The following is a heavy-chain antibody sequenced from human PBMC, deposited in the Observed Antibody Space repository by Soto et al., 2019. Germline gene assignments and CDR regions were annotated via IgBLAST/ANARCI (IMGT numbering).Heavy chain of an antibody. CDR2: ISSSGITI. Sequence: EVQLVESGGDLVQPGGSLRLSCAASGFTFSSHSMNWVRQAPGKRLEWVSYISSSGITIYYADSVKGRFTISRDNAENSLFLQMNSLRAEDTAIYFCARDRYGDYDHDFWGQGTLVTVSS. J-gene: IGHJ4*02. V-gene: IGHV3-48*04. CDR3: ARDRYGDYDHDF. D-gene: IGHD5-12*01. CDR1: GFTFSSHS.